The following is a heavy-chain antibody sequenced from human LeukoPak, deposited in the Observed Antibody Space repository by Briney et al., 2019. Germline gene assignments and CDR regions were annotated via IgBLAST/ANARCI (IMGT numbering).Heavy chain of an antibody. CDR1: GGSISSGSYY. CDR3: ARNSGKRQWLAAFDY. CDR2: IYTSGST. J-gene: IGHJ4*02. Sequence: PSQTLSLTCTVSGGSISSGSYYWSWIRQPAGKGLEWIGRIYTSGSTNYNPSLKSRVTISVDTSKNQFSLKLSSVTAADTAVYYCARNSGKRQWLAAFDYWGQGTLVTVSS. V-gene: IGHV4-61*02. D-gene: IGHD6-19*01.